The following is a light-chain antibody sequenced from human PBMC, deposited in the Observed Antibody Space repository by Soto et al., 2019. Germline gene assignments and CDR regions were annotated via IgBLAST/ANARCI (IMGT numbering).Light chain of an antibody. CDR2: AAS. J-gene: IGKJ1*01. CDR3: QLYYSGM. V-gene: IGKV3-20*01. CDR1: QSVDSNY. Sequence: EIVLTQSPGTLSLSPGERATLSCRASQSVDSNYLGWYQQKPGQAPRLLIYAASSRATGIPDRFSGGGSGTDFTLPIRRLEPEDFAVYYCQLYYSGMFGQGTKVEIK.